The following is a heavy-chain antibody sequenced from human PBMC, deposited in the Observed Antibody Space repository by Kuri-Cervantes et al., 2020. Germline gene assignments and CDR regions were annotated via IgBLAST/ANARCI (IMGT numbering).Heavy chain of an antibody. J-gene: IGHJ6*02. CDR2: INAGNGNT. CDR3: ARDGARDSSPHGYYYYYGMDV. D-gene: IGHD3-22*01. Sequence: ASVKVSCKASGYTFTSYAMHWVRQAPGQRLEWMGWINAGNGNTKYSQKFQGRVTITRDTSASTAYMELSSLRSEDTAVYYCARDGARDSSPHGYYYYYGMDVWGQGTTVTVSS. V-gene: IGHV1-3*01. CDR1: GYTFTSYA.